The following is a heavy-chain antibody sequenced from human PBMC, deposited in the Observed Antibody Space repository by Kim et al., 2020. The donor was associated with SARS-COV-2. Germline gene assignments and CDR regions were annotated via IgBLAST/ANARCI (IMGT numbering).Heavy chain of an antibody. CDR2: IYSGGST. J-gene: IGHJ3*02. V-gene: IGHV3-53*01. Sequence: GGSLRLSCAASGFTVSSNYMSWVRQAPGKGLEWVSVIYSGGSTYYADSVKGRFTISRDNSKNTLYLQMNSLRAEDTAVYYCARGGIVVAYAFDIWGQGTMVTVSS. CDR3: ARGGIVVAYAFDI. D-gene: IGHD2-15*01. CDR1: GFTVSSNY.